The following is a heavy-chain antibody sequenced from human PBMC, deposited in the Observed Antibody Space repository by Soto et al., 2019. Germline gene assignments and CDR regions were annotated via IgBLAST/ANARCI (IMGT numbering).Heavy chain of an antibody. CDR3: ARDWGACTPGECYSHGFDL. Sequence: QEQLVESGGGMVQPGGPLRPSCAGSGFTLDTYGLHWSRQAAAQGLDGVAVSWHDGRHLDYADSVRGRFTVFRDDSKNTLFLEMNGLRGDDTAVYYCARDWGACTPGECYSHGFDLWGQGTLVTVSS. CDR1: GFTLDTYG. D-gene: IGHD2-21*01. CDR2: SWHDGRHL. V-gene: IGHV3-33*01. J-gene: IGHJ3*01.